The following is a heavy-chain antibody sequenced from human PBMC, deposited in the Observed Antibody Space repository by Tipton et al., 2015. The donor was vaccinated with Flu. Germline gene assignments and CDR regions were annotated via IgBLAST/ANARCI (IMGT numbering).Heavy chain of an antibody. Sequence: TLSLTCTVSGGSISSGSYYWSWIRQPAGKGLEWIGRIYTSGSPNYNPSPKSRVTISVDTSKNQFSLKLSSVTAADTAVYYCARGGYSYGYGKNYYYYGMDVWGQGTRVTVS. CDR2: IYTSGSP. V-gene: IGHV4-61*02. CDR3: ARGGYSYGYGKNYYYYGMDV. CDR1: GGSISSGSYY. J-gene: IGHJ6*02. D-gene: IGHD5-18*01.